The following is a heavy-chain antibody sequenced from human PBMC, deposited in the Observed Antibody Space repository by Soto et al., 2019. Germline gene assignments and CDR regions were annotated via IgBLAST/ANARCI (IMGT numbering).Heavy chain of an antibody. V-gene: IGHV4-4*07. J-gene: IGHJ5*02. CDR3: ARGQRFSDWFDP. CDR2: IYSSGST. CDR1: GGAISTYY. D-gene: IGHD3-3*01. Sequence: QVHLQESGPGLVKPSETLSLTCTVSGGAISTYYWTWIRQPAGKGLEWIGRIYSSGSTKYNPSLQGLVTMSLDTSNNQFSLRLTSVTAADTAVYYCARGQRFSDWFDPWGEGTLVTVSS.